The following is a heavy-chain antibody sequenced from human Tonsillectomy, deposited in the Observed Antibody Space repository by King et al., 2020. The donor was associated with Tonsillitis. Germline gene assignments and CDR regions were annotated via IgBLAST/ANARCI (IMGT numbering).Heavy chain of an antibody. D-gene: IGHD6-19*01. CDR1: GFTFISYA. Sequence: VQLVESGGGLVQPGGSLRLSCAASGFTFISYAMIGVRQPPGKGLEWVSAISCAGGSTYPAESVKGRFTISRYNSKNTLSLQMNSLRAEDTAVYYRAKEPAESPGDAFDIWGQGTMVTVSS. V-gene: IGHV3-23*04. J-gene: IGHJ3*02. CDR3: AKEPAESPGDAFDI. CDR2: ISCAGGST.